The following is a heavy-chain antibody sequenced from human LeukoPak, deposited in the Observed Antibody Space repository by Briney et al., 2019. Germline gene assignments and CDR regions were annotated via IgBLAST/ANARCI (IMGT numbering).Heavy chain of an antibody. D-gene: IGHD6-19*01. CDR2: INPNSGGT. CDR3: ARVAEWPVREYYFDY. CDR1: GYTFTGYY. Sequence: ASVKVSCKASGYTFTGYYMHWVRQAPGQGLEWMGWINPNSGGTNYAQKFQGRVTMTRDTSISTAYMELSRLRSDDTAVYYCARVAEWPVREYYFDYWGQGTLVTVSS. V-gene: IGHV1-2*02. J-gene: IGHJ4*02.